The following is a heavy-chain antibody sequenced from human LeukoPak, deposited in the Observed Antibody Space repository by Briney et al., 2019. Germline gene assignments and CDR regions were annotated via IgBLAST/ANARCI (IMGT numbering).Heavy chain of an antibody. CDR1: GFTFSSYS. D-gene: IGHD5-18*01. J-gene: IGHJ4*02. CDR3: AKDRDTAMVPPFDY. V-gene: IGHV3-48*04. Sequence: GGSLRLSCAASGFTFSSYSMNWVRQAPGKGLEWVSYISSSSSTIYYADSVKGRFTISRDNAKNSLYLQMNSLRAEDTAVYYCAKDRDTAMVPPFDYWGQGTLVTVSS. CDR2: ISSSSSTI.